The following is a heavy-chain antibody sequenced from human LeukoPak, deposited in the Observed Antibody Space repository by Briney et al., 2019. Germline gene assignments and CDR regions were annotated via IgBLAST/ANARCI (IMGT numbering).Heavy chain of an antibody. CDR3: ARGWARYSCDV. D-gene: IGHD3-9*01. CDR2: ISSSSSYI. Sequence: GGSLRLSCAASGFTFSSHAMTWVRQAPGKGLEWVSSISSSSSYIYYADSVKGRFTISRDNAKNSLYLQMNSLRAEDTAVYYCARGWARYSCDVWGQGTLVTVSS. V-gene: IGHV3-21*01. CDR1: GFTFSSHA. J-gene: IGHJ4*02.